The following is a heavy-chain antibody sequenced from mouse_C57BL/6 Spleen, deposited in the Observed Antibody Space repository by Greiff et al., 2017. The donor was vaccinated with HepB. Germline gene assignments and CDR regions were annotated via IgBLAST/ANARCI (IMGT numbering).Heavy chain of an antibody. CDR3: ARNYGNSYYFDY. CDR1: GHKFTDYQ. V-gene: IGHV1-18*01. J-gene: IGHJ2*01. CDR2: INPNNGGT. D-gene: IGHD2-1*01. Sequence: EDQIKQSENELVKPGASIKTHCKASGHKFTDYQLDWVKQSHGKSLEWIGDINPNNGGTIYNQKFKGKATLTVDKSSSTAYMELRSLTSEDTAVYYCARNYGNSYYFDYWGQGTTLTVSS.